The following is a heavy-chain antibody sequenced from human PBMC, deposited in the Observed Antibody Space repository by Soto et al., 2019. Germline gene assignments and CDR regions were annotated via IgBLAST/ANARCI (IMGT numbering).Heavy chain of an antibody. CDR3: ATGGSENYDILTGYGMDV. V-gene: IGHV3-33*01. CDR1: VFTFISYG. J-gene: IGHJ6*02. CDR2: IWYDGSNK. Sequence: GWSLRLSCASSVFTFISYGMHWVRQAPGKGLEWVAVIWYDGSNKYYADSVKGRFTIPRDNSKNTLYLQMNSLRAEDTAVYYCATGGSENYDILTGYGMDVWGQGTTVTVSS. D-gene: IGHD3-9*01.